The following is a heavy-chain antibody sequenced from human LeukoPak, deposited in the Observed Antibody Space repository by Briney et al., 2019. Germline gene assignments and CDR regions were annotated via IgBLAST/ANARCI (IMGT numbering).Heavy chain of an antibody. J-gene: IGHJ4*02. CDR2: IFSGGDTT. D-gene: IGHD1-26*01. CDR3: AKTMGAIDHDC. V-gene: IGHV3-23*01. CDR1: GFIFTNFA. Sequence: GGSLRLSCAASGFIFTNFAMSWVRQAPGKGLEWVSSIFSGGDTTSYADSVRGRFTNSRDNSKNTLYLQMSSLRAEDTAVYYCAKTMGAIDHDCWGQGTLVTVSS.